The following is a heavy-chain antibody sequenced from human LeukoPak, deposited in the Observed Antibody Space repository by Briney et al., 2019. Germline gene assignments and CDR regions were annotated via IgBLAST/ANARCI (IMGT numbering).Heavy chain of an antibody. Sequence: ASVKVSYKASGYTFTSYGISWVRQAPGQGLEWMGWISAYNGNTNYAQKLQGRVTMTTDTSTSTAYMELRSLRSDDTAVYYCARDSYDSSGTTFDYWGQGTLVTVSS. CDR2: ISAYNGNT. CDR1: GYTFTSYG. D-gene: IGHD3-22*01. CDR3: ARDSYDSSGTTFDY. J-gene: IGHJ4*02. V-gene: IGHV1-18*01.